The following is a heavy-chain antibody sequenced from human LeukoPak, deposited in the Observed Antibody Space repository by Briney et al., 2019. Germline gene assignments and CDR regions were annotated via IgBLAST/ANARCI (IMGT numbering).Heavy chain of an antibody. CDR3: ARSLSCWPSSTSCFDPYYYYYMDV. V-gene: IGHV4-34*01. D-gene: IGHD2-2*01. CDR2: INHSGST. Sequence: SETLSLTCAVYGGSFSGYYWSWIRQPPGKGLEWIGEINHSGSTNYNPSLKSRVTISVDTSKNQFSLKLSSVTAADTAVYYCARSLSCWPSSTSCFDPYYYYYMDVWGKGTTVTVSS. CDR1: GGSFSGYY. J-gene: IGHJ6*03.